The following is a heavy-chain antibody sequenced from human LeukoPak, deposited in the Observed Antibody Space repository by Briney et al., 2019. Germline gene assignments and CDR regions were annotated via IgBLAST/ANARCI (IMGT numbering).Heavy chain of an antibody. Sequence: PGGSLRLSCAASGFSFSSYGMHWVRQAPGKGLEWVAIIWYDGSNKYYAESVKGRFTISRDNYKNTLYLQMNSLRAEDTAVYYCARESEGMDVWGQGTTVTVSS. V-gene: IGHV3-33*01. J-gene: IGHJ6*02. CDR3: ARESEGMDV. CDR1: GFSFSSYG. CDR2: IWYDGSNK.